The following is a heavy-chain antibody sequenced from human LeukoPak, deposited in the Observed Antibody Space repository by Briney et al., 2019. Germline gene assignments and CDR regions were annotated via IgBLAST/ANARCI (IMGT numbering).Heavy chain of an antibody. J-gene: IGHJ4*02. CDR1: GYSFTSYW. Sequence: GESLKISCEGSGYSFTSYWIAWVRQMPGKGLEWMGIIYPGDSDTRYSPSFQGQVTISADKSISTAYLQWSSLKASDIAMYYCAKDGPIAARHVWTISRLSFDYWGQGTLVTVSS. V-gene: IGHV5-51*01. CDR2: IYPGDSDT. CDR3: AKDGPIAARHVWTISRLSFDY. D-gene: IGHD6-6*01.